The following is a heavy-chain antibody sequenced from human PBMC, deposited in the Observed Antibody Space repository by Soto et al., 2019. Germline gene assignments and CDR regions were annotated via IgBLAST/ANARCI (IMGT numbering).Heavy chain of an antibody. D-gene: IGHD3-10*01. J-gene: IGHJ4*02. V-gene: IGHV1-69*19. CDR2: ISPMFGAA. CDR1: GGTFNTYA. Sequence: QVQLVQSGAEMKKPGSSVKVSCQSSGGTFNTYAMNGVRQAPGQGPEWMGDISPMFGAANYAPKFQGRVTITADESTGTSYMQLSSLTSEDTALYFCAREVQVHTPAFVYWGQGTQVTVSS. CDR3: AREVQVHTPAFVY.